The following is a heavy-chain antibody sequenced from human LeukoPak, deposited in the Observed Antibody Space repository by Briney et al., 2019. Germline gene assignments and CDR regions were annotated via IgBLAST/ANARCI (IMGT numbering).Heavy chain of an antibody. D-gene: IGHD4-17*01. V-gene: IGHV3-23*01. Sequence: PGGSLRLSCAASGFTFSSYAMSWVRQAPGKGLEWVSAISGSGGSTYYADSVKGRFTISRDNAKSSLYLQMNSLRAEDTAVYYCARALYGGGGYWGQGTLVTVSS. CDR2: ISGSGGST. J-gene: IGHJ4*02. CDR3: ARALYGGGGY. CDR1: GFTFSSYA.